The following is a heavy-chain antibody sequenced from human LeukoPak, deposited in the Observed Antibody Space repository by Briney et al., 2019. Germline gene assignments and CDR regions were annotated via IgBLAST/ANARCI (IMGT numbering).Heavy chain of an antibody. CDR2: IRAYNGNT. D-gene: IGHD3/OR15-3a*01. CDR3: ARLQYTKDWPPGTFDL. V-gene: IGHV1-18*01. CDR1: VYTFKNYI. J-gene: IGHJ3*01. Sequence: ASVKVSCKASVYTFKNYIIAWVRQAPGQGLEWMGWIRAYNGNTNSAQKLQGRVTMTTDTSTSTAYMELRSLNSDDTAVYYCARLQYTKDWPPGTFDLWGQGTMVTVSS.